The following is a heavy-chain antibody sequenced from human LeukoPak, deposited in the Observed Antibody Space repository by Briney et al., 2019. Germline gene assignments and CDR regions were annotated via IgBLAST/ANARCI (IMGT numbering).Heavy chain of an antibody. J-gene: IGHJ4*02. D-gene: IGHD1-26*01. CDR3: AKGSGSYTDY. V-gene: IGHV3-30*18. CDR1: GFTFSSYG. Sequence: SGGSLRLSCAASGFTFSSYGMHWVRQAPGKGLEWVAVISYDGSNKYYADSVKGRFTISRDNSKNTLYLQMNSLRAGDTAVYYCAKGSGSYTDYWGQGTLVTVPS. CDR2: ISYDGSNK.